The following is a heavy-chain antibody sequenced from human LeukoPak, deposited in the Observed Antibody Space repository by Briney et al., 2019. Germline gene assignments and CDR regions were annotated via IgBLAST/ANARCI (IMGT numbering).Heavy chain of an antibody. J-gene: IGHJ4*02. CDR3: ARRSGIAVAGAFDY. Sequence: GGSLRLSCAASGFTFSNYAMRWVRQAPGKGLEWVSGISGSGDSTYYADSVKGRFTISRDNSKNTLYLQMNSLRAEDTAVYYCARRSGIAVAGAFDYWGRGTLVTVSS. D-gene: IGHD6-19*01. CDR1: GFTFSNYA. CDR2: ISGSGDST. V-gene: IGHV3-23*01.